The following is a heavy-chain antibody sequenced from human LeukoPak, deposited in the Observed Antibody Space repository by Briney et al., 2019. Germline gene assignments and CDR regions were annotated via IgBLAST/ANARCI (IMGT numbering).Heavy chain of an antibody. J-gene: IGHJ4*02. CDR3: ARAGSGSGWYFDY. CDR1: GYDFTIVG. D-gene: IGHD6-19*01. Sequence: ASVKVSCTASGYDFTIVGITWVRQAPGQGLEWMGWISPYNGNTRYVQKLQGRVTMTTDTSTSTAYMELRSLRFDDTAVYYCARAGSGSGWYFDYWGQGTLVTVSS. V-gene: IGHV1-18*01. CDR2: ISPYNGNT.